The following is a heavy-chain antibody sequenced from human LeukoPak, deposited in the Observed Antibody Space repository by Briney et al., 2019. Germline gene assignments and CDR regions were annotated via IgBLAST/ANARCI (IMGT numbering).Heavy chain of an antibody. J-gene: IGHJ5*02. D-gene: IGHD3-9*01. V-gene: IGHV3-33*06. Sequence: PGGSLRLSWAAPGFTFSSYGMPWVRQAPGKGLEWGAVIWLDGSNKYYADSVKGRFTISRDNSKNSLYLQMNSLRAEDTAVYYCAKDTDPLLRYTWACGPWGQGTLVTVSS. CDR2: IWLDGSNK. CDR1: GFTFSSYG. CDR3: AKDTDPLLRYTWACGP.